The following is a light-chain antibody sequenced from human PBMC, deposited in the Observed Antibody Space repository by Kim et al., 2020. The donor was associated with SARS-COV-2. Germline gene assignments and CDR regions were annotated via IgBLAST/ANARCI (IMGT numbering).Light chain of an antibody. CDR2: DAS. V-gene: IGKV3-11*01. J-gene: IGKJ4*01. Sequence: SFSPGESPPLACRASQSVSSYLAWYQQNPGQAPRLLIYDASNRATGIPARFSGSGSGTDFTLTISSLEPEDFAVYYCQQRSNWLTFGGGTKVDIK. CDR3: QQRSNWLT. CDR1: QSVSSY.